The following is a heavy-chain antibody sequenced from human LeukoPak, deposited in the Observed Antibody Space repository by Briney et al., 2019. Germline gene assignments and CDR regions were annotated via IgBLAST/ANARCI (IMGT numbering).Heavy chain of an antibody. J-gene: IGHJ6*02. D-gene: IGHD1-7*01. CDR3: TSETRRDYGMDV. CDR1: GFTFSGSA. Sequence: GGSLRLSCAASGFTFSGSAMHWVRQASGKGLEWVGRIRSKANRYATAYAASVKGRFTISRDDSKNTAYLQMNSLKTEDTAVYYCTSETRRDYGMDVWGQGTTVTVSS. V-gene: IGHV3-73*01. CDR2: IRSKANRYAT.